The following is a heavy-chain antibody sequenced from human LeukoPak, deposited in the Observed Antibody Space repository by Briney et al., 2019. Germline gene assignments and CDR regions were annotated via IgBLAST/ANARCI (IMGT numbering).Heavy chain of an antibody. V-gene: IGHV4-39*07. Sequence: SETLSLTCTVSGGSISSSSYYWGWIRQPPGKGLEWIGSIYYSGSTYYNPSLKSRVTISVDTSKNQFSLKLSSVTAADTAVYYCARVVIAAAVGWYFDLWGRGTLVTVSS. CDR3: ARVVIAAAVGWYFDL. J-gene: IGHJ2*01. CDR1: GGSISSSSYY. CDR2: IYYSGST. D-gene: IGHD6-13*01.